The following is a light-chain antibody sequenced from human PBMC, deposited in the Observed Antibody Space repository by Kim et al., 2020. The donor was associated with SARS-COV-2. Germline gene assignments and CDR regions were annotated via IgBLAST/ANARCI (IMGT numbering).Light chain of an antibody. J-gene: IGKJ2*01. CDR2: GAS. Sequence: LSPGERARLSCRASQSVSSSYLAWYQQKPGQAHRLLIYGASSRATGIPDRFSGSGSGTDFTLTISRLEPEDFAVYYCQQYGSSPYTFGQGTKLEI. CDR3: QQYGSSPYT. CDR1: QSVSSSY. V-gene: IGKV3-20*01.